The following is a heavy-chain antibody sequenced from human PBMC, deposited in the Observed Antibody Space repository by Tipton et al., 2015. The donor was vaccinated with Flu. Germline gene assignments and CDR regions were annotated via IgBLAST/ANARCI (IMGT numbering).Heavy chain of an antibody. V-gene: IGHV3-7*01. J-gene: IGHJ6*02. CDR1: GFNFDSDW. CDR3: GKSMDV. CDR2: INQDRSEK. Sequence: GSLRLSCTGSGFNFDSDWMSWVRQAPGRGLEWVANINQDRSEKNYVDSVKGRFIISRDNAKKSVNLQMNRLRVEDTGVYYCGKSMDVWGQGTTVAVSS.